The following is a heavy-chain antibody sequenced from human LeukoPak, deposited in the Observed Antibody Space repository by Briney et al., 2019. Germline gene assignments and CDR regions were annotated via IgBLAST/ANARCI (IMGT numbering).Heavy chain of an antibody. D-gene: IGHD2-21*01. CDR1: GGTFSSYA. CDR2: IVPIFGTA. CDR3: ARDRGAYCGGDCSPFDDAFDI. Sequence: SVKVSCKASGGTFSSYAISWVRQAPGQGLEWMGGIVPIFGTANYAQKFQGRVTITTDESTGTAYMELSSLRSEDTAVYYCARDRGAYCGGDCSPFDDAFDIWGQGTMVTVSS. V-gene: IGHV1-69*05. J-gene: IGHJ3*02.